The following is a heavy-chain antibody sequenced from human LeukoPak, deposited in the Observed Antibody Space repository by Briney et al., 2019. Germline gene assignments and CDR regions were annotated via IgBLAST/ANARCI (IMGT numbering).Heavy chain of an antibody. CDR3: ARVGGSSGTGWFDP. J-gene: IGHJ5*02. CDR1: GYTFTSYY. D-gene: IGHD6-19*01. CDR2: INPNSGGT. V-gene: IGHV1-2*06. Sequence: EASVKVSCKASGYTFTSYYMHWVRQAPGQGLEWMERINPNSGGTNYAQKFQGRVTMTRDTSISTAYMELSRLRSDDTAVYYCARVGGSSGTGWFDPWGQGTLVTVSS.